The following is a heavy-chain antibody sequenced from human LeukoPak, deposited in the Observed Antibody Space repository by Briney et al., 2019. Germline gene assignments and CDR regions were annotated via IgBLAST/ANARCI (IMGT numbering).Heavy chain of an antibody. V-gene: IGHV4-39*07. CDR1: GGSISSSSYY. Sequence: SETLSLTCTVSGGSISSSSYYWGWIRQPPGKGLEWIGSIYYSGSTYYNPSLKSRVTISVDTSKNQFSLKLSSVTAADTAVYYCARGLQPAQFDYWGQGTLVTVSS. CDR3: ARGLQPAQFDY. CDR2: IYYSGST. J-gene: IGHJ4*02. D-gene: IGHD2-15*01.